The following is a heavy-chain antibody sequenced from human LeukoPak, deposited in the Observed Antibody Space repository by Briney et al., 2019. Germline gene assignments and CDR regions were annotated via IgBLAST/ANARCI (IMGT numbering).Heavy chain of an antibody. CDR3: AREFIAAAGPFDY. CDR2: ISSSSSYI. Sequence: GGSLRLSCAASGFTFSSYSMNWVRQAPGKGLEWVSSISSSSSYIYYADSVKGRFTISRDNAKNSLYLQMNSLRAEDTAVYYCAREFIAAAGPFDYWGQGTLVTVSS. J-gene: IGHJ4*02. CDR1: GFTFSSYS. D-gene: IGHD6-13*01. V-gene: IGHV3-21*01.